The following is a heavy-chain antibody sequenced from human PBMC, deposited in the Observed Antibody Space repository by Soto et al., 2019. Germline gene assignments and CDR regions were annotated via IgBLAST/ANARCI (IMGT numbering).Heavy chain of an antibody. Sequence: EGQLVESGGGLVEPGGSLRLSCAASGFIFSSSDMTWVRQAPGKGLEYVSSINYNGVYSFYAEAAKGRFVIYRDNAKNSLFLQMNSLTAEDTAVYFCARKSNSDMSGYDYFDYWGQGTLVIVCS. V-gene: IGHV3-21*06. CDR3: ARKSNSDMSGYDYFDY. J-gene: IGHJ4*02. CDR1: GFIFSSSD. CDR2: INYNGVYS. D-gene: IGHD3-22*01.